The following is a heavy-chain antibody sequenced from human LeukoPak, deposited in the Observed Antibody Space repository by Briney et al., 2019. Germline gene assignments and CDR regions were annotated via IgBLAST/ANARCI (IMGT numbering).Heavy chain of an antibody. CDR2: MYYSGST. Sequence: PSQTLSLTCTVSGGSISSGDYYWSWIRQSPGKGLEWIGYMYYSGSTYYNPSLKSRVVISVDTSKNQFSLKLSSVTAADTAVYYCARPYYYESRIDPWGQGILVTVSS. CDR3: ARPYYYESRIDP. J-gene: IGHJ5*02. V-gene: IGHV4-30-4*01. D-gene: IGHD3-22*01. CDR1: GGSISSGDYY.